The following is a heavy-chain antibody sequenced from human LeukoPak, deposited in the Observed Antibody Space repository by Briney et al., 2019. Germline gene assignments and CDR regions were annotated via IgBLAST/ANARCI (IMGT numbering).Heavy chain of an antibody. D-gene: IGHD3-3*01. CDR1: GGSISSGGYY. CDR3: AVKRYDFRNWFDP. CDR2: IYYSGST. V-gene: IGHV4-31*03. J-gene: IGHJ5*02. Sequence: SQTLSLTCTVSGGSISSGGYYWSWIRQHPGKDLEWIGYIYYSGSTYYNPSLKSRVTISVDTSKNQFSLKLSSVTAADTAVYYCAVKRYDFRNWFDPWGQGTLVAVSS.